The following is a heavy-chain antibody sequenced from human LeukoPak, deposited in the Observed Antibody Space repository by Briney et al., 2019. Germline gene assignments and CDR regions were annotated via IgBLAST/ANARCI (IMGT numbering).Heavy chain of an antibody. CDR1: GGSISSYY. Sequence: SSETLSLTCTVSGGSISSYYWTWIRQPPGKGLEWVSVINDRGDSTYYADSVKGRFTISRDSSKNTLYLQMNSLRGEDTAVYYCAKGRWGLTINNFDIWGQGTMVTVSS. CDR3: AKGRWGLTINNFDI. D-gene: IGHD3-9*01. J-gene: IGHJ3*02. CDR2: INDRGDST. V-gene: IGHV3-23*01.